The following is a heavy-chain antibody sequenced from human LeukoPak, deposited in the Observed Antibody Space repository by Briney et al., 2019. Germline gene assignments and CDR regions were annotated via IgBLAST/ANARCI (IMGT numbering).Heavy chain of an antibody. CDR3: TRATGYYDSSGYYRTDAFDI. V-gene: IGHV3-49*03. Sequence: PGGSLRLSCTASGFTFGDYAMSWFRQAPGKGLEWVGFIRSKAYGGTTEYAASVKGRFTISRDDSKSIAYLQMNSLRTEDTAVYYCTRATGYYDSSGYYRTDAFDIWGQGTMVTVSS. CDR2: IRSKAYGGTT. D-gene: IGHD3-22*01. CDR1: GFTFGDYA. J-gene: IGHJ3*02.